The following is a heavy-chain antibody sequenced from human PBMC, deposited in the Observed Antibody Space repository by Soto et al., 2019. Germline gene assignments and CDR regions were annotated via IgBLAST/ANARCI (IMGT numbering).Heavy chain of an antibody. D-gene: IGHD4-17*01. V-gene: IGHV5-51*01. J-gene: IGHJ3*02. CDR3: ARPRTDYGDYGGAFDI. CDR2: IYPGDSDT. CDR1: GYSFTSYW. Sequence: PGESLKISCKGSGYSFTSYWIGWVRQMPGKGLEWMGIIYPGDSDTRYSPSFQGQVTTSADKSISTAYLKWSSLKASDTAMYYWARPRTDYGDYGGAFDIWGQGTMVTVSS.